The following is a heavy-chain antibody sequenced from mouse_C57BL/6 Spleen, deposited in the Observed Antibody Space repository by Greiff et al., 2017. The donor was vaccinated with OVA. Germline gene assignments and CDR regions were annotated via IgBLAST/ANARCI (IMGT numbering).Heavy chain of an antibody. CDR2: IWTGGGT. CDR3: ARFTAQAAYYAMDY. Sequence: VQLVESGPGLVAPSQSLSITCTVSGFSLTSYAISWVRQPPGKGLEWLGVIWTGGGTNYNSALKSRLSISKDNAKSQVFLKMNSLQTDDTARYYCARFTAQAAYYAMDYWGQGTSVTVSS. D-gene: IGHD3-2*02. CDR1: GFSLTSYA. J-gene: IGHJ4*01. V-gene: IGHV2-9-1*01.